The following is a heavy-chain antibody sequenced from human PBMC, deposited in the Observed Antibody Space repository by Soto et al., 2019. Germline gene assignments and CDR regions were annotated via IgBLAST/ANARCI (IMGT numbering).Heavy chain of an antibody. Sequence: GASVKVSCKASGYTFTSYYMHWVRQAPGQGLEWMGIINPSGGSTSYAQKFQGRVTMTRDTSTSTVYMELSSLRSEDTAVYYCARGSYCGGDCSYWYFDLWGRGTLVTVSS. CDR3: ARGSYCGGDCSYWYFDL. CDR2: INPSGGST. D-gene: IGHD2-21*02. J-gene: IGHJ2*01. V-gene: IGHV1-46*01. CDR1: GYTFTSYY.